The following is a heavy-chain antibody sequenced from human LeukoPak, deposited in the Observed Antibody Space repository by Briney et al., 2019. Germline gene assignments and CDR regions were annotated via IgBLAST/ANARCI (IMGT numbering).Heavy chain of an antibody. V-gene: IGHV3-53*01. CDR3: ARGYGYRQLVLDY. Sequence: GGSLRLSCAASGFTVSSNYMSWVRQAPGKGLEWVSVTYSGGSTYYADSVKGRFTISRDNSKNTLYLQMNSLRAEDTAVYYCARGYGYRQLVLDYWGQGTLVTVSS. CDR1: GFTVSSNY. D-gene: IGHD6-13*01. J-gene: IGHJ4*02. CDR2: TYSGGST.